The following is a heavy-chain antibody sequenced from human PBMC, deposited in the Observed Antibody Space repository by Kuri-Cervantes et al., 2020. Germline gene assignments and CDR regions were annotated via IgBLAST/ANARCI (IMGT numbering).Heavy chain of an antibody. D-gene: IGHD3-22*01. CDR2: ISGSGGST. CDR3: ASGEEIVVAPQGY. Sequence: GESLKISCAASGFTFSSYGMHWVRQAPGKGLEWVSAISGSGGSTYYADSVKGRFTISRDNSKNTLYLQMNSLRAEDTAVYYCASGEEIVVAPQGYWGQGTLVTVSS. V-gene: IGHV3-23*01. J-gene: IGHJ4*02. CDR1: GFTFSSYG.